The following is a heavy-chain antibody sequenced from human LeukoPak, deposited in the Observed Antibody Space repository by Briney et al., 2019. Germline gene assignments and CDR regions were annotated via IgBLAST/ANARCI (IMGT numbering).Heavy chain of an antibody. CDR3: AKAVRGYQLQFTMDAFDI. D-gene: IGHD2-2*01. V-gene: IGHV3-30*02. CDR1: GFTFSSYG. J-gene: IGHJ3*02. CDR2: IRYDGSNK. Sequence: GGSLRLSSAASGFTFSSYGMHWVRQAPGKGLEWVAFIRYDGSNKYYADSVKGRFTISRDSSKNTLYLQMNSLRAEDTAVYYCAKAVRGYQLQFTMDAFDIWGQGTMVTVSS.